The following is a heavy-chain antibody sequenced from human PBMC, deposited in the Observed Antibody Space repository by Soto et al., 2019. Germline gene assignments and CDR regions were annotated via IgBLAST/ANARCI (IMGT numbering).Heavy chain of an antibody. V-gene: IGHV3-30*18. D-gene: IGHD3-3*01. J-gene: IGHJ6*03. CDR1: GFTFSSYG. Sequence: PGGSLRLSCAASGFTFSSYGMHWVRQAPGKGLEWVAVISYDGSNKYYADSVKGRFTISRDNSKNTLYLQMNSLRAEDTAVYYCAKDDFWSGPPSPDYYYMDVWGKGTTVTVSS. CDR2: ISYDGSNK. CDR3: AKDDFWSGPPSPDYYYMDV.